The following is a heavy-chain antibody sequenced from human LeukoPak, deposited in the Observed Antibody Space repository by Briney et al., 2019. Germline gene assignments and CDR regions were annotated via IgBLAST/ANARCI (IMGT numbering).Heavy chain of an antibody. CDR3: ASYDSSGYYPHYDY. D-gene: IGHD3-22*01. CDR1: RGTFSSYA. CDR2: IIPIFGTA. J-gene: IGHJ4*02. Sequence: SVKVSCKASRGTFSSYAISWVRQAPGQGLEWMGRIIPIFGTANYAQKFQGRVTITTDESTSTAYMELSSLRSEDTAVYYCASYDSSGYYPHYDYWGQGTLVTVSS. V-gene: IGHV1-69*05.